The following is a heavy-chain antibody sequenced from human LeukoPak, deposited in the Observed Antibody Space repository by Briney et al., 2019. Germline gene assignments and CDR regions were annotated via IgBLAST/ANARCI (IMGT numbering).Heavy chain of an antibody. V-gene: IGHV1-46*01. CDR2: INPSGGST. J-gene: IGHJ4*02. CDR1: GYTFTSYY. CDR3: ARALGDYYDSSGYKRKDPSFDY. D-gene: IGHD3-22*01. Sequence: GASVKVSCKASGYTFTSYYMHWVRQAPGQGLEWMGIINPSGGSTSYAQKFQGRVTMTRDTSTSTVYMELSSLISEDTAVYYCARALGDYYDSSGYKRKDPSFDYWGQGTLVTVSS.